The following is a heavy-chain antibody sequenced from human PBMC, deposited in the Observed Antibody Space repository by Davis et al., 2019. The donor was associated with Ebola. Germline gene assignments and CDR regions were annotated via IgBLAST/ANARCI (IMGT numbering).Heavy chain of an antibody. J-gene: IGHJ5*02. V-gene: IGHV3-53*01. Sequence: GESLKISCVASGFTVSSNYMTWVRQAPGKGLEWVSVIYSGGTTYYTDSVKGRFTISRDNSKNTLYLQMNSLRAEDTAVYYCAKGGGTSSSDFRRTWGQGTLVTVSS. D-gene: IGHD6-6*01. CDR2: IYSGGTT. CDR3: AKGGGTSSSDFRRT. CDR1: GFTVSSNY.